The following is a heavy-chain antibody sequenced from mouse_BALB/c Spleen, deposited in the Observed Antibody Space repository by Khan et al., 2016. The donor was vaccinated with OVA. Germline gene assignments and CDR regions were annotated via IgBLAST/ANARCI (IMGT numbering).Heavy chain of an antibody. CDR1: GYAFTDYL. CDR2: INPGSGDI. CDR3: SRSGYSIGAY. D-gene: IGHD3-2*02. V-gene: IGHV1-54*03. Sequence: QVQLQQSGAELVRPGTSVKVSCKASGYAFTDYLIEWLKQRPGQGLEWIGVINPGSGDITYNEKFKDKATLTADKSSSTADMQLTSLTSDDSAVYFCSRSGYSIGAYWVPGTLVTVSA. J-gene: IGHJ3*01.